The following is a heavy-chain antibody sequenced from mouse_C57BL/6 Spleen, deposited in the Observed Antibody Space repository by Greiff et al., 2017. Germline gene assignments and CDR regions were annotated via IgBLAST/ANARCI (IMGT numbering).Heavy chain of an antibody. CDR2: IRSKSNNYAT. CDR1: GFSFNTYA. V-gene: IGHV10-1*01. Sequence: EVQGVESGGGLVQPKGSLKLSCAASGFSFNTYAMNWVRQAPGTGLEWVARIRSKSNNYATYYADSVKNRFTITRDNSESMLYLQMNNLKTEDTAMYYCVRQSYGYFDVWGTGTTVTVSS. CDR3: VRQSYGYFDV. J-gene: IGHJ1*03.